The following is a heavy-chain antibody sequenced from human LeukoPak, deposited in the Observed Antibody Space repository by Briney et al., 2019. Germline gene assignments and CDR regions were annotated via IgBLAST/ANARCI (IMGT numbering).Heavy chain of an antibody. CDR1: GFTLSSYW. CDR3: ARDMAPAGLFFDY. V-gene: IGHV3-7*01. D-gene: IGHD6-13*01. CDR2: IKYDGSEK. J-gene: IGHJ4*02. Sequence: GGSLRLSCAASGFTLSSYWMSWIRQAPGKGLEWVANIKYDGSEKDYVDSVKGRFTISRDNAKNSLYLQMNSLRSEDTAVYYCARDMAPAGLFFDYWGQGTLVTVSS.